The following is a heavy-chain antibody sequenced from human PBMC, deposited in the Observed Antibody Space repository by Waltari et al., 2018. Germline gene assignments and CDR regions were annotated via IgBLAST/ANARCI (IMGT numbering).Heavy chain of an antibody. J-gene: IGHJ6*02. CDR3: ARENYGMDV. CDR1: GFTVNSRH. Sequence: EVQLVESGGGLIQPGGSLRLSGPASGFTVNSRHTGWVRQAPGQGLGCVSVIDSGGSTNYADSVKGRFTISRDNSKNTLHLQMNSLRAEDTAVYYCARENYGMDVWGQGTTVTVSS. CDR2: IDSGGST. V-gene: IGHV3-53*01.